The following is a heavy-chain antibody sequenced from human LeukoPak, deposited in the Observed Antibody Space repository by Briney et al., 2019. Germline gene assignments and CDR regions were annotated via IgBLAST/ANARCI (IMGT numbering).Heavy chain of an antibody. D-gene: IGHD3-9*01. CDR1: GFTVSSNY. J-gene: IGHJ4*02. Sequence: GGSLRLSCAASGFTVSSNYMSWVRQAPGKGLEWVSVIYSGGSTYYADSVKGRFTISRHNSENTLYLQMNSLRAEDTAVYYCAKGGTPLLRYFDWLLPLDYWGQGTLVTVSS. CDR3: AKGGTPLLRYFDWLLPLDY. CDR2: IYSGGST. V-gene: IGHV3-53*01.